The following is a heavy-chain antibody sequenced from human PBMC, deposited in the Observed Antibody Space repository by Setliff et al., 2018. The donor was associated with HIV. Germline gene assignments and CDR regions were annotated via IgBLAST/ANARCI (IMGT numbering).Heavy chain of an antibody. D-gene: IGHD2-8*01. Sequence: SETLSLTCTVSGGSISSRGGYWSWVRQHPGKGLEWIGYIYYTGSTYSNPSLQSRVRISVDTSKNQFSLRLNSVTAADTAVYYCARDSANGKTANLNYLDVWGKGTTVTVSS. CDR1: GGSISSRGGY. V-gene: IGHV4-31*03. J-gene: IGHJ6*03. CDR2: IYYTGST. CDR3: ARDSANGKTANLNYLDV.